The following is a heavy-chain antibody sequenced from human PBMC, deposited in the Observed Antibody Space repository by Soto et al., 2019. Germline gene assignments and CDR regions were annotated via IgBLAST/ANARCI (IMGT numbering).Heavy chain of an antibody. CDR3: APARHSTYYYDYGMDV. CDR2: VDPEDVET. CDR1: GYTLTELS. J-gene: IGHJ6*02. V-gene: IGHV1-24*01. Sequence: ASVKVSCKVSGYTLTELSMHWVRQAPGKGLEWMGGVDPEDVETIYAQKFQGRVTMTEDTSTDTAYMELSSLRSEDTAVYCCAPARHSTYYYDYGMDVWGQGTTVTVSS. D-gene: IGHD4-4*01.